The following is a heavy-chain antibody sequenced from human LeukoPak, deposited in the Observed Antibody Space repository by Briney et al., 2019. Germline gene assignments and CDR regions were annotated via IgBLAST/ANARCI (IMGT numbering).Heavy chain of an antibody. CDR2: ISANAAGT. J-gene: IGHJ4*02. Sequence: GGSLRLSCAASGFTFSSYAMRWFRQAPGKGLEWVSSISANAAGTYYADSVKGRFTISRDNSKNTVYLQMNSLRGEDTAVYYCAKDSGNSGWYVDNWGQGTLVTVSS. V-gene: IGHV3-23*01. D-gene: IGHD6-19*01. CDR3: AKDSGNSGWYVDN. CDR1: GFTFSSYA.